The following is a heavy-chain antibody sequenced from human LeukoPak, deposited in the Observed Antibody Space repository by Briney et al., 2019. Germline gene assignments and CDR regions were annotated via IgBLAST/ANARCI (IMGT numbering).Heavy chain of an antibody. V-gene: IGHV4-34*01. Sequence: TSETLSLTCAVYGGSFSGYYWNWIRQPPGKGLEWIGEINHSGSTNYNPSLKSRVTISLDTSRNQFSLNLSSVTAADTAVYYCARASSGSYSRYFDYWGQGTLVTVSS. J-gene: IGHJ4*02. CDR3: ARASSGSYSRYFDY. D-gene: IGHD1-26*01. CDR2: INHSGST. CDR1: GGSFSGYY.